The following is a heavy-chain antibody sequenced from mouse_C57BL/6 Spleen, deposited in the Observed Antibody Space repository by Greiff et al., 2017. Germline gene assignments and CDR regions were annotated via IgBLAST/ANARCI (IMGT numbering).Heavy chain of an antibody. D-gene: IGHD1-1*01. CDR1: GYTFTDYY. Sequence: EVQLQQSGPELVKPGASVKISCKASGYTFTDYYMNWVKQSHGKSLEWIGDINPNNGGTSYNQQFKGKATLTVDKSSSTAYMELRSLTSEDSAVYYCARRTYYGTPFAYWGQGTLVTVSA. CDR3: ARRTYYGTPFAY. J-gene: IGHJ3*01. CDR2: INPNNGGT. V-gene: IGHV1-26*01.